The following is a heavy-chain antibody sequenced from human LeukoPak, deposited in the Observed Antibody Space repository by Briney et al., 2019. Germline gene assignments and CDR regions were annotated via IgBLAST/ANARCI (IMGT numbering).Heavy chain of an antibody. D-gene: IGHD3-3*01. CDR1: GFTFSSFW. CDR3: ARDSPGIMIFGVVTPN. J-gene: IGHJ4*02. Sequence: AGGSLRLSCSASGFTFSSFWMSWVRQAPGKGLEWVAKIIQDGSEKYYVDSVKGRFTISRDNAKNSLYLQMNCLRAEDTAVYYCARDSPGIMIFGVVTPNGGQGTLVTVSS. V-gene: IGHV3-7*05. CDR2: IIQDGSEK.